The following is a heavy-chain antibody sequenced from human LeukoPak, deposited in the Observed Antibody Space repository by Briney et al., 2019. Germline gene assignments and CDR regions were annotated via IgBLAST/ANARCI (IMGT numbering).Heavy chain of an antibody. CDR3: ARVRREMKRSLGRTTEYSYYYYMDV. D-gene: IGHD1/OR15-1a*01. J-gene: IGHJ6*03. CDR1: RFTFSSYT. CDR2: ISSSSSNI. V-gene: IGHV3-21*01. Sequence: TGGSLRLSCAASRFTFSSYTMNWVRQAPGKGLEWVASISSSSSNIYYADSLKGRFTISRDNSKNTLYLQMKGLRAEDTAVYYCARVRREMKRSLGRTTEYSYYYYMDVWGKGTTVTVSS.